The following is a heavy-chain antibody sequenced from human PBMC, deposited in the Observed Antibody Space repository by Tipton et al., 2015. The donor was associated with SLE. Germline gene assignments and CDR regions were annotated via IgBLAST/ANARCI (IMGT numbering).Heavy chain of an antibody. CDR1: GGSISSYY. Sequence: LRLSCTVSGGSISSYYWSWIRQPPGKGLEWIGYIYYSGSTNYNPSLKSRATISVDTSKNQFSLKLSSVTAADTAVYYCAGYSGSYAQYDAFDIWGQGTMVTVSS. V-gene: IGHV4-59*08. D-gene: IGHD1-26*01. CDR3: AGYSGSYAQYDAFDI. CDR2: IYYSGST. J-gene: IGHJ3*02.